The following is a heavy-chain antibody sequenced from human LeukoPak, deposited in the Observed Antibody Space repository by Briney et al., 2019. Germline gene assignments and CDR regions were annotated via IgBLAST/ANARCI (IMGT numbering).Heavy chain of an antibody. V-gene: IGHV3-21*01. Sequence: PGGSLRLSCAASGFTFSSYSMNWVRQAPGKGPEWVSSISSSSSYIYYADSVKGRFTISRDNAKNSLYLQMNSLSAEDTAVDYWARGHRPRCDPWGQGTLVTVSS. CDR3: ARGHRPRCDP. CDR2: ISSSSSYI. CDR1: GFTFSSYS. D-gene: IGHD1-14*01. J-gene: IGHJ5*02.